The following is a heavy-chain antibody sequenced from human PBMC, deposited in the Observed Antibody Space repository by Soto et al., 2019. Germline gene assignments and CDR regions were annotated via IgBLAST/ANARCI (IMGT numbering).Heavy chain of an antibody. Sequence: PGGSLRLSCAASGFTFSDHYMDWVRQAPGKGLEWVGRTRNKANSYTTEYAASVKGRFTISRDDSKNSLYLQMNSLKTEDTAVYYCARALHITIFGVVPGRDYGMDIWGQGTTVTVSS. V-gene: IGHV3-72*01. J-gene: IGHJ6*02. CDR2: TRNKANSYTT. D-gene: IGHD3-3*01. CDR3: ARALHITIFGVVPGRDYGMDI. CDR1: GFTFSDHY.